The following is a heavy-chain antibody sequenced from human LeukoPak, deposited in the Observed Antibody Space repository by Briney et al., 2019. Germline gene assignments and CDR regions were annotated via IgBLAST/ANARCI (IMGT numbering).Heavy chain of an antibody. CDR2: INHSGST. CDR3: ARGRRIQLRLSNWFDP. CDR1: GGSISNYY. J-gene: IGHJ5*02. D-gene: IGHD5-18*01. Sequence: SETLSLTCTVSGGSISNYYWSWIRQPPGKGLEWIGEINHSGSTNYNPSLKSRVTISVDTSKNQFSLKLSSVTAADTAVYYCARGRRIQLRLSNWFDPWGQGTLVTVSS. V-gene: IGHV4-34*01.